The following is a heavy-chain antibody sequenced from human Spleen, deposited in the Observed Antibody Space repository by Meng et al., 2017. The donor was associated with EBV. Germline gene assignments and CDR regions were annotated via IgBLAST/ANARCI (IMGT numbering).Heavy chain of an antibody. CDR1: GDSTRSYY. D-gene: IGHD1/OR15-1a*01. CDR3: ASSPNWNTKYNWFDS. CDR2: IYYSGST. V-gene: IGHV4-59*01. Sequence: QRQESGPGLGKPSETLSLHCSFSGDSTRSYYRSWIRRPPGKGLEWIGYIYYSGSTNYNPSLKSRVTISIDTSKNQFSLRLSSVTAADTAVYFCASSPNWNTKYNWFDSWGQGTLVTVSS. J-gene: IGHJ5*01.